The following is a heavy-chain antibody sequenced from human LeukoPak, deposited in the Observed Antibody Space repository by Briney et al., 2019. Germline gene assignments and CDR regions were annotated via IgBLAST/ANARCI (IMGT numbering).Heavy chain of an antibody. J-gene: IGHJ4*02. Sequence: PSETLSLTCTVSGYSLSSGFYWGWIRQSPGKGLEWIGSVHHSGPTFYNPSLKSRVTIAADTSKNKFSLKLSSVTAADTAVYYCARQRNWAKNFDYWGQGTLVTVSS. CDR2: VHHSGPT. CDR3: ARQRNWAKNFDY. CDR1: GYSLSSGFY. D-gene: IGHD7-27*01. V-gene: IGHV4-38-2*02.